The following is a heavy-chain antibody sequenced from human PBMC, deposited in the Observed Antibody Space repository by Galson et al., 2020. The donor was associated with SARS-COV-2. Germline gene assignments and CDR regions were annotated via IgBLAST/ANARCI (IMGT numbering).Heavy chain of an antibody. CDR2: IYPNGRT. CDR3: ARQGVNRMVLVTVPGWCFDL. J-gene: IGHJ2*01. V-gene: IGHV4-38-2*01. CDR1: GYSVSTTNY. D-gene: IGHD2-8*01. Sequence: SETLSLTCAVSGYSVSTTNYWGWVRLANGKRLGWIGSIYPNGRTYYKPSIASRVTISVDTSRNPFSLTLASVTAADTAFYYCARQGVNRMVLVTVPGWCFDLWGRVTLVTVSS.